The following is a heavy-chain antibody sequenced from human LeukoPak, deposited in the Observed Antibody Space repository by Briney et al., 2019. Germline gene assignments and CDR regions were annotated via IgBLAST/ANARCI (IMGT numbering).Heavy chain of an antibody. CDR1: GFTFSSYT. Sequence: GGSLRLSCAASGFTFSSYTIHWVRQAPGNGLEWVSSISSSSSYISYADSVKGRFTISRDNAKNSLYLQMNSLRAEDTAMYYCAMSYGSGSYYSYFDYWGQGTLVTVSS. V-gene: IGHV3-21*01. D-gene: IGHD3-10*01. J-gene: IGHJ4*02. CDR2: ISSSSSYI. CDR3: AMSYGSGSYYSYFDY.